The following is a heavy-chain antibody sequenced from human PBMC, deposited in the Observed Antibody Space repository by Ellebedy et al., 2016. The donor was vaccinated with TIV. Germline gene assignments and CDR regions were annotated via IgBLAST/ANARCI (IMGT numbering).Heavy chain of an antibody. CDR2: IHYTGTT. D-gene: IGHD1-26*01. Sequence: MPSETLSLTCTVSGVSISGYYWSWVRQPPGKGLEWIGYIHYTGTTNYNPSLKSRLTISLDTSKNQFSLNLNSVTAADTAVYYCARGTGSYRSGAFGIWGQGTVVTVSS. J-gene: IGHJ3*02. CDR3: ARGTGSYRSGAFGI. V-gene: IGHV4-59*01. CDR1: GVSISGYY.